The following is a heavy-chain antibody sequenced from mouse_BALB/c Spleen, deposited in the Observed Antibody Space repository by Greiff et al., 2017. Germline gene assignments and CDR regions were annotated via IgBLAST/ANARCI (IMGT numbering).Heavy chain of an antibody. CDR2: IHPSDSAT. V-gene: IGHV1-74*01. J-gene: IGHJ4*01. Sequence: QVQLQQPGAELVRPGASVKLSCKASGYSFTSYWMNWVKQSPGQGLEWIGMIHPSDSATRLNQKFKDKATLTVDKSSSTAYMQLSSPSSEDSAVYCCAKVASYYYAMDDWGQGTSVTVSS. CDR3: AKVASYYYAMDD. CDR1: GYSFTSYW.